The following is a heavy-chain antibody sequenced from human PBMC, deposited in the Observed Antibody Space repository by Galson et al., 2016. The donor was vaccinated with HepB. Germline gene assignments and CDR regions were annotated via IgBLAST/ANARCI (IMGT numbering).Heavy chain of an antibody. J-gene: IGHJ4*02. CDR3: ARLLRQTEY. V-gene: IGHV4-61*03. CDR2: VQYSGTT. CDR1: GGSVSSGSYY. D-gene: IGHD1-14*01. Sequence: LSLTCSVSGGSVSSGSYYWSWFRQSPGKGLEMLGYVQYSGTTNYNPSLKSRVTIPVAPSKTHFSLTLTSVTAADTAVYYCARLLRQTEYWGQGTLVTVSS.